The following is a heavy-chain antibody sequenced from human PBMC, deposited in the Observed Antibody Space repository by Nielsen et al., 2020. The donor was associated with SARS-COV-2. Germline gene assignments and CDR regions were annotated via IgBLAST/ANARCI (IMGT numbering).Heavy chain of an antibody. Sequence: ASVNVSCKASGYTFTRYAMHWVRQAPGQRLEWMGWINAGNGNTKYSQKFQGRVTITRDTSASTAYMELSSLRSEDTAVYYCARDRSGYYSDYFDYWGQGTLVTVSS. CDR2: INAGNGNT. J-gene: IGHJ4*02. V-gene: IGHV1-3*01. D-gene: IGHD3-22*01. CDR1: GYTFTRYA. CDR3: ARDRSGYYSDYFDY.